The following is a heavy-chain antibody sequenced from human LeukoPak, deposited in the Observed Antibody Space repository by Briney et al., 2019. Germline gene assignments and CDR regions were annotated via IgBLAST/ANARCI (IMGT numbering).Heavy chain of an antibody. Sequence: PGGSLRLSRAASGFTFSSYGMHWVRQAPGKGLEWVAFIRYDGSNKYYADSVKGRFTISRDNSKNTLYPQMNSLRAEDTAVYYCAKGVVDTAMVKDYWGQGTLVTVSS. V-gene: IGHV3-30*02. CDR2: IRYDGSNK. CDR1: GFTFSSYG. J-gene: IGHJ4*02. CDR3: AKGVVDTAMVKDY. D-gene: IGHD5-18*01.